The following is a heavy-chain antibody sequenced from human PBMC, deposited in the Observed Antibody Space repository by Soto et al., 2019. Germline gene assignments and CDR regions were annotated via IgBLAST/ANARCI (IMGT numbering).Heavy chain of an antibody. Sequence: GESLKISYKGSGYSFTSYWISWVRQMPGKGLEWMGIIYPGDSDTRYSPSFQGQVTISADKSISTAYLQWSSLKASDTAMYYCAGGGVRGVITRTRDYYGMDVWGQGTTVTVSS. J-gene: IGHJ6*02. CDR3: AGGGVRGVITRTRDYYGMDV. CDR2: IYPGDSDT. D-gene: IGHD3-10*01. CDR1: GYSFTSYW. V-gene: IGHV5-51*01.